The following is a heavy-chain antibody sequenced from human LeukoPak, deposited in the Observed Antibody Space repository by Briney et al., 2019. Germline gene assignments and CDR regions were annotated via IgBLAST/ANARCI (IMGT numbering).Heavy chain of an antibody. CDR1: GYTFTSYA. CDR2: INTNTGNQ. J-gene: IGHJ4*02. V-gene: IGHV7-4-1*02. D-gene: IGHD6-19*01. Sequence: ASVKVSCEASGYTFTSYAMNWVRQAPGQGLEWIGWINTNTGNQTYAQGFTGRFVFSLDTSVSTAYLQISSLKAEDTAVYYCARAIEQWLGSDSGDYWGQGTLVTVSS. CDR3: ARAIEQWLGSDSGDY.